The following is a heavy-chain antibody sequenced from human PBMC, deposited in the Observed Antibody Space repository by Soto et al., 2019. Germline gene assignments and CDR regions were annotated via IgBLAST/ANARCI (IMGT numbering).Heavy chain of an antibody. CDR3: ARDRNSHFDY. V-gene: IGHV3-66*01. CDR1: GFTVSSNY. CDR2: IYSGGST. Sequence: TGGSLRLSCAASGFTVSSNYMSWVRQAPGKGLEWVSVIYSGGSTYYADSVKGRFTISRDNSKNTLYLQMNSLRAEDTAVYYCARDRNSHFDYWGQGTLVTVSS. D-gene: IGHD5-18*01. J-gene: IGHJ4*02.